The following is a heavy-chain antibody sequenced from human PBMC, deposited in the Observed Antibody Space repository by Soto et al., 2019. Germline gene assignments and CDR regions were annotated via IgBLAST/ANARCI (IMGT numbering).Heavy chain of an antibody. Sequence: GSLRLSCAGSALTASKNYMSWVRQPPGKGLEWVSVIYSGGTTYYADSVKDRFSISRDNSKSTLYLQMDNLRAGDTAVYYCARGGSGSDWDYYGMDVWGQGTTVTVSS. V-gene: IGHV3-66*01. J-gene: IGHJ6*02. D-gene: IGHD3-10*01. CDR1: ALTASKNY. CDR2: IYSGGTT. CDR3: ARGGSGSDWDYYGMDV.